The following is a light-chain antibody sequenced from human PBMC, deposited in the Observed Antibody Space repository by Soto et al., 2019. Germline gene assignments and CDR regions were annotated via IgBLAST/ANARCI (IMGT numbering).Light chain of an antibody. CDR1: SSDVGAYNY. J-gene: IGLJ3*02. CDR3: SSFASSNTWL. CDR2: EVT. V-gene: IGLV2-8*01. Sequence: QSALTQPPSASGSPGPSVTISCTGTSSDVGAYNYVSWYQQHAGKAPKLVIYEVTKRPSGVPDRFSGSKSANTASLTVSGLQAEDEAEYYCSSFASSNTWLFGGGTKLTVL.